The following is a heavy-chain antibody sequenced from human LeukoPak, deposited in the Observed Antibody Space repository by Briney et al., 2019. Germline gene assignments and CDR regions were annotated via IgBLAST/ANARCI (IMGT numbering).Heavy chain of an antibody. V-gene: IGHV4-39*01. CDR2: IYYSGST. Sequence: PSQTLSLTCTVSGGSISSSSYYWGWIRQPPGKGLEWIGSIYYSGSTYYNPSLKSRVTISVDTSKNQFSLKLSSVTAADTAVYYCARPLDAFDIWGQGTMVTVSS. J-gene: IGHJ3*02. CDR3: ARPLDAFDI. CDR1: GGSISSSSYY.